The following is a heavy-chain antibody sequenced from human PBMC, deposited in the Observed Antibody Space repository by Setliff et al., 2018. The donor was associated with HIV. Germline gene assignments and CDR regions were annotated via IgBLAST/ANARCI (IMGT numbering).Heavy chain of an antibody. Sequence: GGSLRLSCAASGFTFSSYWMHWVRQAPGKGLVWVSRINSDGSSTSYADSVKGRFTISRDNSKNTLYLQMNSPRADDTAVYYCARDSSTKEMATIWVNFDYWGQGTLVTVSS. V-gene: IGHV3-74*01. J-gene: IGHJ4*02. CDR3: ARDSSTKEMATIWVNFDY. D-gene: IGHD5-12*01. CDR2: INSDGSST. CDR1: GFTFSSYW.